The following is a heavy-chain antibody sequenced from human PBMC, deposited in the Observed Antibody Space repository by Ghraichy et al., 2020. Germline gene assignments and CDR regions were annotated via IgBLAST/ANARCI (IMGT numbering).Heavy chain of an antibody. CDR3: ARHEYSYRWFDP. J-gene: IGHJ5*02. Sequence: SETLSLTCSVSGGSIRRHYWSWIRQPPGKGLEWIGYIYYSGGTNYNPSLNSRVTISADTSKNQFSLKLRSVTAADAAVYYCARHEYSYRWFDPWGQGTLVTVSS. D-gene: IGHD4-11*01. CDR2: IYYSGGT. V-gene: IGHV4-59*08. CDR1: GGSIRRHY.